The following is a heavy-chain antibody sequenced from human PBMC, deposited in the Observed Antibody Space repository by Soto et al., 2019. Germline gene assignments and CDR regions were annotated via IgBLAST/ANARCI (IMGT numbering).Heavy chain of an antibody. CDR3: ARDLVEAAAGNNWFDP. CDR1: GGSISSYY. J-gene: IGHJ5*02. Sequence: PSETLSLTCTVPGGSISSYYWSWIRQPAGKGLEWIGRIYTSGSTNHNPSLKSRVTMSVDTSKNQFSLKLSSVTAADTAVYYCARDLVEAAAGNNWFDPWGQGTLVTVSS. V-gene: IGHV4-4*07. CDR2: IYTSGST. D-gene: IGHD6-13*01.